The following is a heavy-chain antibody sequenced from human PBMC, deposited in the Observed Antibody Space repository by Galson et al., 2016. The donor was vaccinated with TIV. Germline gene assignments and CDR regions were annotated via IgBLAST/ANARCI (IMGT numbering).Heavy chain of an antibody. CDR3: SRAEIYDFWSGFPGGPYGMDV. Sequence: SVKVSCKASGYTFTRYTMNWVRQAPGQGLEWMGWINSNTGNPTYAQGFTGRFVFSLDTSVTTASLQITSLQAEYTAVYYCSRAEIYDFWSGFPGGPYGMDVWGQGTTVTVFS. J-gene: IGHJ6*02. CDR2: INSNTGNP. V-gene: IGHV7-4-1*02. CDR1: GYTFTRYT. D-gene: IGHD3-3*01.